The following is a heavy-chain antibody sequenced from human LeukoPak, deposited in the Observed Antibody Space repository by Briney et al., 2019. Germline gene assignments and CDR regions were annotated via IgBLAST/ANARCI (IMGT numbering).Heavy chain of an antibody. CDR2: VSYDASNQ. V-gene: IGHV3-30*18. Sequence: GGSLRLSCAASGFTFSDYGMHWVRQAPGKGLEWVAVVSYDASNQYYADSVKGRFTISRGSSKNTLYLQMNSLRPEDTAVYYCAKSLHSDNSGYHDYWGQGTLVTVSS. CDR3: AKSLHSDNSGYHDY. D-gene: IGHD3-22*01. J-gene: IGHJ4*02. CDR1: GFTFSDYG.